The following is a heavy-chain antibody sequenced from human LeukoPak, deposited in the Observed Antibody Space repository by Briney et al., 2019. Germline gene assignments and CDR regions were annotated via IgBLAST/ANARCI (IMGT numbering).Heavy chain of an antibody. CDR1: GLPFSNHW. V-gene: IGHV3-7*01. CDR3: AREGYGDYHI. CDR2: VNQDGSEK. D-gene: IGHD4-17*01. J-gene: IGHJ3*02. Sequence: VWSVRLSCAVSGLPFSNHWMTWVRQAPGKGLERVANVNQDGSEKYYVDSVKGRFSISRDNAKSSLYLQMNSLRVEDTAMYFCAREGYGDYHIWGQGTIVTVSS.